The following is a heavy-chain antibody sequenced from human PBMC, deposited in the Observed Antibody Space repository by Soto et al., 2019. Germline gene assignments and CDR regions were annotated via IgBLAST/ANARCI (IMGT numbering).Heavy chain of an antibody. CDR1: GITFTAYA. D-gene: IGHD2-2*01. CDR3: ATIIIPAATNFY. Sequence: EVQLLESGGGLVQPGGSLRLSRAASGITFTAYAMSWVRQAPGKGLEWVSSISGSGGSTYYADSVKGRLTISRDNSKNTLYLQMNSLRAEDTAVYYCATIIIPAATNFYWGQGTLVTVSS. V-gene: IGHV3-23*01. CDR2: ISGSGGST. J-gene: IGHJ4*02.